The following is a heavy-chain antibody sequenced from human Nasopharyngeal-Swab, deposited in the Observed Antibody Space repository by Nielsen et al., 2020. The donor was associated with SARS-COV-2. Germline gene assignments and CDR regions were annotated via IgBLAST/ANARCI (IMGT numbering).Heavy chain of an antibody. V-gene: IGHV3-74*01. J-gene: IGHJ6*02. CDR2: INSDGSST. CDR1: GFTFSSYW. D-gene: IGHD3-16*01. CDR3: ARDKALDHIWGSYGYYYYDGMDV. Sequence: GESLKISCAASGFTFSSYWMHWVRQAPGKGLVWVSRINSDGSSTSYADYVKGRLTISRDNAKNTLYLQMNSLRTEDTAVYYCARDKALDHIWGSYGYYYYDGMDVWGQGTTVTVSS.